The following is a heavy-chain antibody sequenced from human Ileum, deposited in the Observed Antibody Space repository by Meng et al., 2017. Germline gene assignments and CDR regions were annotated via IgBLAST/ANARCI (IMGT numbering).Heavy chain of an antibody. CDR3: ARDRHPTANDAFDL. V-gene: IGHV3-21*01. D-gene: IGHD1-1*01. CDR2: MTSSGSYI. CDR1: GFTLTGYN. J-gene: IGHJ3*01. Sequence: GESLKISCAASGFTLTGYNINWVRQAPGKGLEWISSMTSSGSYIYYSDSVKGRFSISRDNAKNSGYLQMNSLRLEDTAVYYCARDRHPTANDAFDLWGQGTVVTVSS.